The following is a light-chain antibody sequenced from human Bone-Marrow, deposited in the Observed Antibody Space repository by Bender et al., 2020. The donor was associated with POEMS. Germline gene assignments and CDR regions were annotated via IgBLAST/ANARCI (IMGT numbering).Light chain of an antibody. J-gene: IGLJ3*02. CDR3: SSYTFSDTLV. CDR2: EVT. V-gene: IGLV1-36*01. Sequence: QSVVTQPPLLSEAPRQRVTISCSGSSSNIGNHGVNWYQQLPGKPPKLMIYEVTARPSGVPDRFSGSKSGNTASLTVSGLQAEDDGDYYCSSYTFSDTLVFGGGTHLTVL. CDR1: SSNIGNHG.